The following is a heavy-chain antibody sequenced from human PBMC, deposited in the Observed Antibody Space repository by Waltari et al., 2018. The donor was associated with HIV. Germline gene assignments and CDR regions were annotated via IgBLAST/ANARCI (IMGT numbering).Heavy chain of an antibody. D-gene: IGHD6-19*01. CDR1: GFPFSNYA. J-gene: IGHJ5*02. CDR2: ISGRGGST. CDR3: AKGGRAVAGNWFDP. Sequence: EVQLLESGGGLVQPGGSLRLSCVASGFPFSNYAINWVRQAPGKGLEWVSAISGRGGSTHYADSVKGRFSISRDNSKNTLYLQMNSLRPEDTAIYYCAKGGRAVAGNWFDPWGQGTLVTVSS. V-gene: IGHV3-23*01.